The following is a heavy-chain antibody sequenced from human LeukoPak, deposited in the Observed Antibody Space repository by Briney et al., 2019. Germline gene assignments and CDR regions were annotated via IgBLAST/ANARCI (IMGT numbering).Heavy chain of an antibody. CDR2: ISGSGGST. CDR1: GFTFSSYA. V-gene: IGHV3-23*01. Sequence: GGSLRLSCAASGFTFSSYAMSWVRQAPGKGLEWVSAISGSGGSTYYADSVKGRFTISRDNSKNTLYLQMNSLRAEDTAVYYCAKVYCSSTSRECFDYWGQGTLVTVSS. CDR3: AKVYCSSTSRECFDY. J-gene: IGHJ4*02. D-gene: IGHD2-2*01.